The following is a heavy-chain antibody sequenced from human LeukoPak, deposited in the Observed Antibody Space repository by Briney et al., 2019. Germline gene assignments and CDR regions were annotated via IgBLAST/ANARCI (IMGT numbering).Heavy chain of an antibody. CDR3: ANSGLNRFEY. V-gene: IGHV3-30*02. J-gene: IGHJ4*02. CDR1: RFTFSSYG. Sequence: GGSLRLSCAASRFTFSSYGMHWVRQAPGKGLEWVAYIQYDGSNEQYADSVKGRFSISRDSSKNILYLQMNSLRAEDTAVYYCANSGLNRFEYWGQGALVTVSS. CDR2: IQYDGSNE. D-gene: IGHD2-15*01.